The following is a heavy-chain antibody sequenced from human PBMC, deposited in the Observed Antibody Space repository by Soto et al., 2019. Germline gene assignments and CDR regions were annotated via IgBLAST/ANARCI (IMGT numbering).Heavy chain of an antibody. V-gene: IGHV4-30-2*01. D-gene: IGHD2-15*01. J-gene: IGHJ5*02. CDR1: GGSISSGDYS. Sequence: QLQLQESGSGLVKPSQTLSLTCAVSGGSISSGDYSWSWIRQPPGKGLEWIGYVYNSGSTYYNPSLKRRVTISVDKSKNQFSLKLSSVTAADTAVYYCARVVVAAKGGWFDPWGQGTLVTVSS. CDR3: ARVVVAAKGGWFDP. CDR2: VYNSGST.